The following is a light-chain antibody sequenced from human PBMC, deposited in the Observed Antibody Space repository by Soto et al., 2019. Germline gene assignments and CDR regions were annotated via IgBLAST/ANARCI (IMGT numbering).Light chain of an antibody. J-gene: IGLJ2*01. CDR2: GNS. Sequence: QSVLTQPPSVSGAPGHRVTISCTGSSSNIGAGYDVHWYQQLPGTAPKLLIYGNSNRPSGVPDRFSGSKSGTSASLAITGLQAEDEADYYCQSYDSSLSAYVVFGGGTQLTVL. CDR3: QSYDSSLSAYVV. CDR1: SSNIGAGYD. V-gene: IGLV1-40*01.